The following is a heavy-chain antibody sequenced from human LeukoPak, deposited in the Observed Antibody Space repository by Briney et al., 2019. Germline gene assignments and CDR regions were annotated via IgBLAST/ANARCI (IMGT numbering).Heavy chain of an antibody. CDR3: AKSGGSGNRRHYYTDV. J-gene: IGHJ6*03. Sequence: GGSLRLSCAASGFTFSTYAMSWVRQAPGKGLEWVSASSGSGVNTYYADSVKGRFTISRDNSKNTLFLHMNSLRAEDTAIYYCAKSGGSGNRRHYYTDVCGKGTTVTVSS. D-gene: IGHD3-10*01. CDR2: SSGSGVNT. CDR1: GFTFSTYA. V-gene: IGHV3-23*01.